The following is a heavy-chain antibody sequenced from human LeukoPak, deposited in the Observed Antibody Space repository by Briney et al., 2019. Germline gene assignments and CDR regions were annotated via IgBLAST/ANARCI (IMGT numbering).Heavy chain of an antibody. CDR1: GGTWNNYA. J-gene: IGHJ6*03. Sequence: SVKVSCKASGGTWNNYAFSWVRQAPGQGLEWMGGIIPLFGITNYAQKSQGRVTITTDESTTTAYMELSSLRSEDTAVYYCARDMGGGYAYFYYMDVWGKGTTVTVSS. D-gene: IGHD3-22*01. CDR3: ARDMGGGYAYFYYMDV. CDR2: IIPLFGIT. V-gene: IGHV1-69*05.